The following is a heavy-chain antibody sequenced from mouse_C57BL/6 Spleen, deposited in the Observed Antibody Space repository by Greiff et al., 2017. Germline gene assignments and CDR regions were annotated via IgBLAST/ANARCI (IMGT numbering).Heavy chain of an antibody. J-gene: IGHJ2*01. V-gene: IGHV3-6*01. CDR3: ARGIFITTVPYFDY. Sequence: EVQLQESGPGLVKPSQSLSLTCSVTGYSITSGYYWNWIRQFPGNKLEWMGYISYDGSNNYNPSLKNRISITRDTSKNQFFLKLNSVTTEDTATYYCARGIFITTVPYFDYWGQGTTLTVSS. CDR2: ISYDGSN. D-gene: IGHD1-2*01. CDR1: GYSITSGYY.